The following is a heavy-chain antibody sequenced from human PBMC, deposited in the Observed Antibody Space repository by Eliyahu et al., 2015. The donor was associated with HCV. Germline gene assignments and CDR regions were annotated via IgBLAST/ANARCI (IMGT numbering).Heavy chain of an antibody. CDR1: XFXFSSYW. Sequence: EVQLVESGGGLVQPGGSLXLSCAASXFXFSSYWXXWFRQXPGKGLEXVANIKQDGSEKYYVDSVKGRFTISRDNXKNSLYLQMNSLRAEDTAVYYCARDQYDILTGYYRLRSPYYYGMDVWGQGTTVTVSS. D-gene: IGHD3-9*01. J-gene: IGHJ6*02. V-gene: IGHV3-7*01. CDR2: IKQDGSEK. CDR3: ARDQYDILTGYYRLRSPYYYGMDV.